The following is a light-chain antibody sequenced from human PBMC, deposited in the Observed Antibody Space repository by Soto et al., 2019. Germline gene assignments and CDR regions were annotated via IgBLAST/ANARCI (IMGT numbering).Light chain of an antibody. J-gene: IGKJ4*01. CDR3: QKYNSAPLT. V-gene: IGKV1-27*01. CDR1: QGISNY. CDR2: AAS. Sequence: DMQMAQYASCLSPSVGDRVSMTCRASQGISNYLAWYQQKPGKVPKLLVYAASTLQSGVPSRFSGSGSGTDFTLTISSLQPEDVATYYCQKYNSAPLTFGGGTKVEIK.